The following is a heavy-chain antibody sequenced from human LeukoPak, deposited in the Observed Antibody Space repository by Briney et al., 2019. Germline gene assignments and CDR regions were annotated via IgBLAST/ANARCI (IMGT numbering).Heavy chain of an antibody. J-gene: IGHJ4*02. D-gene: IGHD3-22*01. CDR3: ARDWYDSSGPFDY. CDR2: ISSSSSYI. Sequence: GGSPRLSCAASGFTFSSYSMNWVRQAPGKGLEWVSSISSSSSYIYYADSLKGRFTISRDNPKNSLYLQMNSLRAEDTAVYYCARDWYDSSGPFDYWGQGTLVTVSS. V-gene: IGHV3-21*01. CDR1: GFTFSSYS.